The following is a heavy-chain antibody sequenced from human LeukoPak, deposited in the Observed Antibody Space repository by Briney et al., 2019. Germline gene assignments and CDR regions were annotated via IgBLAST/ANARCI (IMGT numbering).Heavy chain of an antibody. CDR2: IYYSGST. J-gene: IGHJ4*02. CDR3: ARDYQGGYGDKTVDY. CDR1: GGSISSNTYY. D-gene: IGHD5-18*01. Sequence: SQTLSLTCTVSGGSISSNTYYWGWIRQPPGKGLEWIGSIYYSGSTYYNPSLKSRVTISVDTSKNQFSLKLSSVTAADTAVYYCARDYQGGYGDKTVDYWGQGTLVTVSS. V-gene: IGHV4-39*07.